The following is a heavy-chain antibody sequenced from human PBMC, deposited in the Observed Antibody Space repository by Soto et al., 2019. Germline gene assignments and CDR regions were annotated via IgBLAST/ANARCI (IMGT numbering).Heavy chain of an antibody. D-gene: IGHD1-7*01. Sequence: AASVKVSCKASGGTFSSYAISWVRQAPGQGLEWMGGIIPIFGTANYAQKFQGRVTITADESTSTAYMELSSLRSEDTAVYYCARGGGELELLEDYYYYGMDVWGQGTTVTAP. CDR2: IIPIFGTA. CDR1: GGTFSSYA. V-gene: IGHV1-69*13. J-gene: IGHJ6*02. CDR3: ARGGGELELLEDYYYYGMDV.